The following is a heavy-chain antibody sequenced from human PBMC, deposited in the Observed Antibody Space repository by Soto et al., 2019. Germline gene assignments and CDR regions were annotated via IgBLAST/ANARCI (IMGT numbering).Heavy chain of an antibody. J-gene: IGHJ4*02. D-gene: IGHD2-8*01. CDR3: ARDNGGILGY. CDR1: GGSVSSGSYY. V-gene: IGHV4-61*01. CDR2: IYYSGST. Sequence: TLSLTCTVSGGSVSSGSYYWSWIRQPPGKGLEWIGYIYYSGSTNYNPSLKSRVTISVDTSKNQFSLKLSSVTAADTAVYYCARDNGGILGYWGQGTLVTVSS.